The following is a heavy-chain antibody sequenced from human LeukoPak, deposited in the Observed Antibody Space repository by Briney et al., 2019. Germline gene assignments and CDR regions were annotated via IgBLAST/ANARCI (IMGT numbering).Heavy chain of an antibody. V-gene: IGHV4-59*05. CDR1: GGSISGYY. CDR2: IYYSGST. CDR3: AREWLRSDYGMDV. Sequence: SETLSLTCTVSGGSISGYYWSWIRQPPGKGLEWIGSIYYSGSTYYNPSLKSRVTISVDTSKNQFSLKLSSVTAADTAVYYCAREWLRSDYGMDVWGQGTTVTVSS. D-gene: IGHD5-12*01. J-gene: IGHJ6*02.